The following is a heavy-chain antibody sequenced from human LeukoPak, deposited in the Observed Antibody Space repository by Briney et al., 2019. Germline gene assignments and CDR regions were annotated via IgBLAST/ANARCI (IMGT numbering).Heavy chain of an antibody. CDR1: GFTFSSYD. D-gene: IGHD3-22*01. CDR3: AKTYYYDSSGHDAFDI. J-gene: IGHJ3*02. Sequence: AGGSLRLSCAASGFTFSSYDMSWVRQAPGKGLEWVSAISGSGGSTYYADSVKGRFTISRDNSKNTLYLQMNSLRAEDTAVYYCAKTYYYDSSGHDAFDIWGQGTMVTVSS. CDR2: ISGSGGST. V-gene: IGHV3-23*01.